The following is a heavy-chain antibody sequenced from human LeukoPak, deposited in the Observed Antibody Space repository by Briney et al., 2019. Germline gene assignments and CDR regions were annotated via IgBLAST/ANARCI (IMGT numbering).Heavy chain of an antibody. CDR1: GFTFSSYA. Sequence: PERSLRLSCAASGFTFSSYAMHWVRQAPGKGLEWVAVISYDGSNKYYADSVKGRFTISRDNSKNTLYLQMNSLRAEDTAVYYCARGRRGVIGPFDYWGQGTLVTVSS. V-gene: IGHV3-30-3*01. CDR2: ISYDGSNK. J-gene: IGHJ4*02. D-gene: IGHD3-16*02. CDR3: ARGRRGVIGPFDY.